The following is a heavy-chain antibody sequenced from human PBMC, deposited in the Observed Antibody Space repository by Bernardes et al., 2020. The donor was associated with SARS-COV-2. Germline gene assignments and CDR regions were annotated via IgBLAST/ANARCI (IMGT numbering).Heavy chain of an antibody. D-gene: IGHD3-22*01. CDR2: ISSSSSYI. CDR3: ARAAVPHDSSTYYPGS. V-gene: IGHV3-21*01. J-gene: IGHJ4*02. CDR1: GFTFSSYS. Sequence: GGSLRLSCAASGFTFSSYSMNWVRQAPGKGLEWVSSISSSSSYIYYADSVKGRFTISRDNAKNSLYLQMNSLRAEDTAVYYCARAAVPHDSSTYYPGSWGQGTLVTVSS.